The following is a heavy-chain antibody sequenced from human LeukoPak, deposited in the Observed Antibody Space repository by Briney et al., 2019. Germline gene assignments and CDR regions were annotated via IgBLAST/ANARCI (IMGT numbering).Heavy chain of an antibody. Sequence: GGSLRLSCAASGFTFSSYSMNWVRQAPGKGLEWVSSISSSSSYIYYADSVKGRFTISRDNAKNSLYLQMNSLRAEDTAVYYCAREVGYYYGSGSIPYYYGMDVWGQGTTVTVSS. V-gene: IGHV3-21*01. D-gene: IGHD3-10*01. CDR1: GFTFSSYS. CDR3: AREVGYYYGSGSIPYYYGMDV. CDR2: ISSSSSYI. J-gene: IGHJ6*02.